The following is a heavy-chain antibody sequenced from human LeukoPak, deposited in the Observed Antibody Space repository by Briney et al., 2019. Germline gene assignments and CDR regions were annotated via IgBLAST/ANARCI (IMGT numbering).Heavy chain of an antibody. D-gene: IGHD3-16*01. CDR2: IWYDGSNI. CDR3: AREGDLHGYFDF. Sequence: GGSLRLSCAASGFTFSSYGMHWVRQAPDKGLGWVAVIWYDGSNINYADSVKGRFTISRDNSKKTLFLQMNSLRAEDTAVYYCAREGDLHGYFDFWGQGTLVTVSS. V-gene: IGHV3-33*01. CDR1: GFTFSSYG. J-gene: IGHJ4*02.